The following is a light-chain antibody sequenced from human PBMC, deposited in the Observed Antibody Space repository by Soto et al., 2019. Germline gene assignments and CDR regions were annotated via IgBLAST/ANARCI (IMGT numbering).Light chain of an antibody. V-gene: IGLV2-14*01. Sequence: QSVLTQPASVSGSPGQSVTISCTGASSDVGGYDYVSWYQQHPGKAPKLILYEVNNRPSGVSNHFSGSKSGNTASLIISGLQADDEADYYCSSYSTISTLVFGSGTKLTVL. CDR3: SSYSTISTLV. J-gene: IGLJ1*01. CDR2: EVN. CDR1: SSDVGGYDY.